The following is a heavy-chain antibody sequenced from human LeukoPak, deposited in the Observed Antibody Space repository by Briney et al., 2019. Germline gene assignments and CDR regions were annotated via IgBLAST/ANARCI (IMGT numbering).Heavy chain of an antibody. CDR2: ISWNSASV. D-gene: IGHD6-13*01. J-gene: IGHJ4*02. Sequence: GGSLRLSCEASGFTFDDYGMHWVRQAPGKGLEWVSSISWNSASVGYVDSAKGRFTISRDNAKKTLYLQMNSLRAEDTTLYYCAKDYGYSSSWYDYWGQGTLVTVSS. CDR3: AKDYGYSSSWYDY. V-gene: IGHV3-9*01. CDR1: GFTFDDYG.